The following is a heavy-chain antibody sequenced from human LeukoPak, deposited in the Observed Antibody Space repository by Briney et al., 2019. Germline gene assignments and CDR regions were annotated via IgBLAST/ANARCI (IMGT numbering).Heavy chain of an antibody. CDR2: IIPILGIA. V-gene: IGHV1-69*04. D-gene: IGHD5-18*01. CDR1: VGTFSSYA. Sequence: SVKVSCKASVGTFSSYAISWVRQAPGQGLEWMGRIIPILGIANYAQKFQGRVTITADKSTSTAYMELSSLRSEDTAVYYCASVDTAMVYYYGMDVWGQGTTVTVSS. CDR3: ASVDTAMVYYYGMDV. J-gene: IGHJ6*02.